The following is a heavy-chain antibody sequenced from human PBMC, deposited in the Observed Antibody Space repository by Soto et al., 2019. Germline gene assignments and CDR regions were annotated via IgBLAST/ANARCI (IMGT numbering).Heavy chain of an antibody. CDR1: GGSISSGGYY. D-gene: IGHD6-19*01. J-gene: IGHJ5*02. CDR3: ARSRAEWLVRGWFDP. V-gene: IGHV4-31*03. Sequence: PSETLSLTCTVSGGSISSGGYYWSWIRQHPGKGLEWIGYIYYSGSTYYNPSLKSRVTISVDTSKNQFSLKLSSVTAADTAVYYCARSRAEWLVRGWFDPWGQGTLVPVSS. CDR2: IYYSGST.